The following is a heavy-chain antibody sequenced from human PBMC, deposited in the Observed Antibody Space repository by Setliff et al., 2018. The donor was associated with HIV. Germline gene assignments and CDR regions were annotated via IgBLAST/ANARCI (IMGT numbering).Heavy chain of an antibody. V-gene: IGHV1-18*01. J-gene: IGHJ4*02. CDR2: ISAYNGNT. Sequence: ASVKVSCKASGYIFDSYGISWVRQAPGQGLEWMGWISAYNGNTNYAQKLQGRVTMTTDTSTSTAYMELRSLRSDDTAVYYCARAYYHDSSGYQGFDYWGQGTLVTVSS. CDR1: GYIFDSYG. CDR3: ARAYYHDSSGYQGFDY. D-gene: IGHD3-22*01.